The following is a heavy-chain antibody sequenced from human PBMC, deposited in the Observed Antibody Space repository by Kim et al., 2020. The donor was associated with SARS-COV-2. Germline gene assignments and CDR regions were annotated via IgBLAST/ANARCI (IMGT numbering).Heavy chain of an antibody. CDR2: IYSAGTSA. V-gene: IGHV3-23*03. CDR1: GFMFNNYA. CDR3: AKHSALSPGGSCYPDAMNLDY. Sequence: GGSLRLSCAASGFMFNNYAMSWVRQAPGKGPEWVSTIYSAGTSAYFADSIKGRFNISRDDSKNTLYLKMGSLRAEDTAVYYCAKHSALSPGGSCYPDAMNLDYWGQGTLVTVSS. D-gene: IGHD2-15*01. J-gene: IGHJ4*02.